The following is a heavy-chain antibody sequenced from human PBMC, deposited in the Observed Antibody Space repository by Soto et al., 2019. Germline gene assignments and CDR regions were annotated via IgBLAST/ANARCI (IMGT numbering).Heavy chain of an antibody. Sequence: QVQLVQSGAEVKKPGSSVKVSCKASGGTFSSYAISWVRQAPGQGLEWMGGIIPIFGTANYAQKFQGRVTITADESTSTAYMELSSLRSEDTAVYYCARDRWYYGSGSYYDYYYYGIDVWGQGTTVTVSS. V-gene: IGHV1-69*01. CDR3: ARDRWYYGSGSYYDYYYYGIDV. D-gene: IGHD3-10*01. CDR2: IIPIFGTA. CDR1: GGTFSSYA. J-gene: IGHJ6*02.